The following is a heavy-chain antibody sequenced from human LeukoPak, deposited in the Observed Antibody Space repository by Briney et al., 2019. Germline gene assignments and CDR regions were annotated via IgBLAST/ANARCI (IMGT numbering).Heavy chain of an antibody. V-gene: IGHV3-33*01. J-gene: IGHJ4*02. CDR3: ATQLRYFDWLPLGY. CDR1: GFTVGDHA. CDR2: IWYDGSNK. Sequence: PGGSLRLSCTTSGFTVGDHAMSWVRQAPGKGLEWVAVIWYDGSNKYYADSVKGRFTISRDNSKNTLYLQMNSLRAEDTAVYYCATQLRYFDWLPLGYWGQGTLVTVSS. D-gene: IGHD3-9*01.